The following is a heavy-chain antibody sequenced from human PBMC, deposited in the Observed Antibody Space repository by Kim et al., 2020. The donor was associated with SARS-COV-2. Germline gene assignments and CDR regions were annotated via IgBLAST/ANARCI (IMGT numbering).Heavy chain of an antibody. D-gene: IGHD3-9*01. CDR3: ARGSLLRYFDWFSTYWYFDL. J-gene: IGHJ2*01. CDR1: GFTFSSYW. V-gene: IGHV3-7*01. CDR2: IKQDGSEK. Sequence: GGSLRLSCAASGFTFSSYWMSWVRQAPGKGLEWVANIKQDGSEKYYVDSVKGRFTISRDNAKNSLYLQMNSLRAEDTAVYYCARGSLLRYFDWFSTYWYFDLWGRGTLVTVSS.